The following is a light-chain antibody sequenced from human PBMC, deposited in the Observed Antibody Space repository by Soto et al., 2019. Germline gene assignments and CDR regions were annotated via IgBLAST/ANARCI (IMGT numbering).Light chain of an antibody. CDR2: EVS. CDR3: SSFAGRTPYV. J-gene: IGLJ1*01. Sequence: QSVLTQPPSASGSPGQSVTISCTGASSDVGGYNDVSWNQQHPGKAPKLIIYEVSKRPSGVPDRFSGSKSGNTASLTFFGLQAEEEADYYCSSFAGRTPYVFGTGTKVTVL. V-gene: IGLV2-8*01. CDR1: SSDVGGYND.